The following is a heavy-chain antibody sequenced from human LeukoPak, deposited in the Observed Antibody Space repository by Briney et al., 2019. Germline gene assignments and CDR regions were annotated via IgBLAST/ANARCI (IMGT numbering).Heavy chain of an antibody. CDR3: AKDRVSPGFNWFDP. J-gene: IGHJ5*02. D-gene: IGHD2/OR15-2a*01. V-gene: IGHV3-23*01. CDR1: GFVFGHSW. Sequence: GGSLRLSCEASGFVFGHSWMSWVRQAPGKGLEWVSAINGRGDNTYYADFVKGRFTISRDNSKSTVYLQMNSLRTEDTAVYYCAKDRVSPGFNWFDPWGQGTLVTVSS. CDR2: INGRGDNT.